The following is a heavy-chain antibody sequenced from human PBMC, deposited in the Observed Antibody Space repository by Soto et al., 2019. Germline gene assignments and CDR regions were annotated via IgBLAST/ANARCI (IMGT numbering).Heavy chain of an antibody. V-gene: IGHV3-30*18. CDR1: GFTFSSYG. D-gene: IGHD3-22*01. CDR3: AKDHHPSYYYDSSGYLFDY. J-gene: IGHJ4*02. CDR2: ISYDGSNK. Sequence: GGSLRLSCAASGFTFSSYGMHWVRQAPGKGLEWVAVISYDGSNKYYADSVKGRFTISRDNSKNTLYLQMNSLRAEDTAVYYCAKDHHPSYYYDSSGYLFDYWGQGTLVTVSS.